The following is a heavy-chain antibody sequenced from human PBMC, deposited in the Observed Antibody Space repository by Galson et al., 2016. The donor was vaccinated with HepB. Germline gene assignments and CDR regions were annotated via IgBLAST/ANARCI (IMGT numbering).Heavy chain of an antibody. CDR2: ISGSGGTT. D-gene: IGHD3-16*02. J-gene: IGHJ4*02. CDR1: GFTFSNFP. V-gene: IGHV3-23*01. Sequence: SLRLSCAVSGFTFSNFPMSWVRQAPGKGLEWISAISGSGGTTYYADSVKGRFTISRDNSKDTLYLEMSSLRAGDTAIYYCAKDLTGGISAWFFDYWGQGTLISVSS. CDR3: AKDLTGGISAWFFDY.